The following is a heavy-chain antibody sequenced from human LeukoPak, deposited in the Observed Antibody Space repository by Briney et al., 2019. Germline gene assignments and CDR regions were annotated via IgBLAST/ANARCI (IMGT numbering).Heavy chain of an antibody. J-gene: IGHJ4*02. Sequence: SETLSLTCAVYGGSFSGYYWSWIRQPPGKGLEWIGEINHSGSTNYNPSLKSRVTISVDTSKNQFSLKLSSVTAVDTAVYYCAREPLGYCSGGSCYFLDYWGQGTLVTVSS. CDR1: GGSFSGYY. CDR3: AREPLGYCSGGSCYFLDY. V-gene: IGHV4-34*01. D-gene: IGHD2-15*01. CDR2: INHSGST.